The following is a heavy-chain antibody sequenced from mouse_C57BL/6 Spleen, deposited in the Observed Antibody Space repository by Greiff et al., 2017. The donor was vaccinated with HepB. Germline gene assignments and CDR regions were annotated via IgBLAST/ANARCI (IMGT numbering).Heavy chain of an antibody. D-gene: IGHD1-1*01. V-gene: IGHV3-1*01. Sequence: VQLKESGPGMVKPSQSLSLTCTVTGYSITSGYDWHWIRHFPGNKLEWMGYISYSGSTNYNPSLKSRISITHDTSKNHFFLKLNSVTTEDTATYYCARGPYGSSSYFDYWGQGTTLTVSS. CDR3: ARGPYGSSSYFDY. CDR2: ISYSGST. J-gene: IGHJ2*01. CDR1: GYSITSGYD.